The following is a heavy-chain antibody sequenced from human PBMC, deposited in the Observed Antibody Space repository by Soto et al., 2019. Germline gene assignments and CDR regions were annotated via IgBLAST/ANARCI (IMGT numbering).Heavy chain of an antibody. J-gene: IGHJ6*02. CDR3: AIGPWGTIHTYYYYYGMDD. V-gene: IGHV1-69*13. CDR2: IIPIFGTT. CDR1: GGTFSGYS. Sequence: SVKVSCKASGGTFSGYSISWVRQAPGQGLEWMGWIIPIFGTTNYAQKFQGRVTITADASTSTAYMELSRLRSDDTAVYYCAIGPWGTIHTYYYYYGMDDWGQGTTVTVSS. D-gene: IGHD3-16*01.